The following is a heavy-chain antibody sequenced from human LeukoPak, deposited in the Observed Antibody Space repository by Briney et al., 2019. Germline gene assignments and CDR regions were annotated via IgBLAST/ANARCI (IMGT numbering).Heavy chain of an antibody. V-gene: IGHV4-34*01. D-gene: IGHD3-3*01. CDR1: GGSFSGYY. CDR2: IYYSGST. J-gene: IGHJ5*02. CDR3: ARLSKLRFLEWTNWFDP. Sequence: SETLSLTCAVYGGSFSGYYWSWIRQPPGKGLEWTGSIYYSGSTYYNPSLKSRVTISVDTSKNQFSLKLSSVTAADTAVYYCARLSKLRFLEWTNWFDPWGQGTLVTVSS.